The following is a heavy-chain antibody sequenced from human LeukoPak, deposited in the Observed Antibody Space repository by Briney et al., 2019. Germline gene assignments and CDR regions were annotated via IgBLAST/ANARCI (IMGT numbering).Heavy chain of an antibody. J-gene: IGHJ4*02. CDR1: GFTFSSYW. Sequence: GGSLRLSCAASGFTFSSYWMHWVRQAPGKGLEWVSSISSSSYIYYADSVKGRFTISRDNAKNSLYLQMNSLRAEDTAVYYCARDYSSGWYGGTYYFDYWGQGTLVTVSS. CDR3: ARDYSSGWYGGTYYFDY. CDR2: ISSSSYI. D-gene: IGHD6-19*01. V-gene: IGHV3-21*01.